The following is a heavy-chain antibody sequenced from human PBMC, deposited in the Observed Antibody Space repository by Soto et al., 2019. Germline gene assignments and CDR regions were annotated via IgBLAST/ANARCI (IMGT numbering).Heavy chain of an antibody. D-gene: IGHD2-15*01. V-gene: IGHV3-23*01. Sequence: GGSLRLSCAASGFTFSSYAMSWVRQAPGKGLEWVSAISGSGGSTYYADSVKGRFTNSGDNSKNTLYQQMNSLMAEDTAVYYCAKAWGKGIGSTVANDYWGQGTLVTVSS. CDR1: GFTFSSYA. CDR3: AKAWGKGIGSTVANDY. J-gene: IGHJ4*02. CDR2: ISGSGGST.